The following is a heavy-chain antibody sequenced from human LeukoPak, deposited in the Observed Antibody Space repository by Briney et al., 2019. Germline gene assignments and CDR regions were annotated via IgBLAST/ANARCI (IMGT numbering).Heavy chain of an antibody. CDR1: GYTFTSYA. CDR2: INAGNGNT. CDR3: ARFDLSGSLGVY. J-gene: IGHJ4*02. V-gene: IGHV1-3*01. D-gene: IGHD1-26*01. Sequence: ASVKVSCKASGYTFTSYAMHWVRQAPGQRLEWMGWINAGNGNTKYSQKFQGRVTITRDTSASTAYMELSSPRSEDTAVYYCARFDLSGSLGVYWGQGTLVTVSS.